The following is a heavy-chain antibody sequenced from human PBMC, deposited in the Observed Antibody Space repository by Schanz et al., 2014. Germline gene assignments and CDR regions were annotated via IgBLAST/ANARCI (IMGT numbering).Heavy chain of an antibody. V-gene: IGHV4-59*08. CDR3: AKFLYDDPS. CDR1: GGDIGNYY. J-gene: IGHJ5*02. D-gene: IGHD3-3*01. Sequence: QVQLQESGPGLVKPSETLSLTCSVSGGDIGNYYWSWIRQPPGKGLGWIGYIHQSGGTNYNPPLKGRATILVDTPKTQFPRRRTSLTAADTAVYYCAKFLYDDPSWGQGTLVTVSS. CDR2: IHQSGGT.